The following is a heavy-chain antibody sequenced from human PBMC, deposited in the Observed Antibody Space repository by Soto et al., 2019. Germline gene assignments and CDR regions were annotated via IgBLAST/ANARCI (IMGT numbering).Heavy chain of an antibody. D-gene: IGHD6-19*01. Sequence: EVQLLESGGGLVQPGGSLRLSCAASGFTFTRSVMTWARQAPGKGLAWVSTISDSGGATHYADSVKGRFTISRDNSKDTLFLQMNSLRAEDTVVYYCAREGFSSGKAGGFDVWVQGTMVIVSS. CDR2: ISDSGGAT. V-gene: IGHV3-23*01. CDR3: AREGFSSGKAGGFDV. J-gene: IGHJ3*01. CDR1: GFTFTRSV.